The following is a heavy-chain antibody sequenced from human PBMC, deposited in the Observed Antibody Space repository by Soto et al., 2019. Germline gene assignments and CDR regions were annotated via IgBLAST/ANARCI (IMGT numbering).Heavy chain of an antibody. V-gene: IGHV3-11*01. J-gene: IGHJ4*02. Sequence: QVQLVESGGGLVKPGGSLRLSCAASGFTFSDYDMRWIRQSPGKGLEWLALMSSSGTNVFYADSVKGRFTISRDKAKNSLCMTMGSLIAEGPAVYYCAGGRVFIFGGLGTLFSVS. CDR1: GFTFSDYD. D-gene: IGHD3-9*01. CDR2: MSSSGTNV. CDR3: AGGRVFIF.